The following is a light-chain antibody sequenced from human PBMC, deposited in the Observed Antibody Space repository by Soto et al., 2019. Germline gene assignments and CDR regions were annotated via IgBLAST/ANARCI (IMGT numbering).Light chain of an antibody. CDR2: AAS. J-gene: IGKJ1*01. V-gene: IGKV3-20*01. CDR1: QSVSSY. CDR3: QQYLTSPKT. Sequence: LKQSPAALSLKQGERATLSCRASQSVSSYLAWYQQKPAQAPRLLIYAASRRAPGIPERFSGSGSGTDFTLTISRLEPEDFAVYYCQQYLTSPKTFGQGTNV.